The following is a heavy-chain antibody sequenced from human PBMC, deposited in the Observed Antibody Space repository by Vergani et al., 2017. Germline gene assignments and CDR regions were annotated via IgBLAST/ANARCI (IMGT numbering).Heavy chain of an antibody. Sequence: DVQLLESGGNLVQPGGSLRLSCAASGFTFTNFAMTWVRQAPGEGLEWVSGISVSGGFTYYADSVKGRFTISRDNSKTTMFLQMNNLRAEDTAVYYCAKDNVPGYYDSSGYCDYWGQGTLVTVSS. V-gene: IGHV3-23*01. CDR1: GFTFTNFA. CDR2: ISVSGGFT. D-gene: IGHD3-22*01. J-gene: IGHJ4*02. CDR3: AKDNVPGYYDSSGYCDY.